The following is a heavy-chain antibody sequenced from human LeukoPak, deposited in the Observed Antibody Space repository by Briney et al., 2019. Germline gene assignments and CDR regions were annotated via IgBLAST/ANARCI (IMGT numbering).Heavy chain of an antibody. CDR3: AKVYDDSSDAFDI. V-gene: IGHV3-23*01. Sequence: PGGSLRLSCAASGFTFSSYAITWVRQAPGKGLEWVSAVSSNGAKTYYADSVKGRFTISRDNYKNMVFLQMSSLRPEDTAVYYCAKVYDDSSDAFDIWGQGTMVTVSS. J-gene: IGHJ3*02. D-gene: IGHD4-17*01. CDR2: VSSNGAKT. CDR1: GFTFSSYA.